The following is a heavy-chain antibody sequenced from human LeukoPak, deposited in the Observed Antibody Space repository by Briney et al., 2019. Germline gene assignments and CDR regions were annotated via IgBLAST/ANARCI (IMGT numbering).Heavy chain of an antibody. V-gene: IGHV3-30*18. CDR2: ISYDGSNK. D-gene: IGHD6-19*01. Sequence: GRSLRLSCAASGFTFSSYGMHWVRQAPGKGLEWVAVISYDGSNKYYADSVKGRFTISRDNSKNTLYLQMNSLRAEDTAVYYCAKVAVAGGEIDYWGQGTLVTVPS. J-gene: IGHJ4*02. CDR3: AKVAVAGGEIDY. CDR1: GFTFSSYG.